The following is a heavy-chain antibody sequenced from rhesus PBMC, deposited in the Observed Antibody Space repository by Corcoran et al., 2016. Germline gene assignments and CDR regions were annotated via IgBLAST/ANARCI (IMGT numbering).Heavy chain of an antibody. CDR2: IYGSSTST. V-gene: IGHV4S10*01. CDR3: ARESWAFDF. Sequence: QVQLQESGPGVVKPSETLSLTCAVSGGSISDSYRWSWIRQPPGKGLEWIGYIYGSSTSTNYNPSLKSRVTISKDTSKNQFSLELSSVTAADTAVYYCARESWAFDFWGQGLRVTVSS. J-gene: IGHJ3*01. CDR1: GGSISDSYR.